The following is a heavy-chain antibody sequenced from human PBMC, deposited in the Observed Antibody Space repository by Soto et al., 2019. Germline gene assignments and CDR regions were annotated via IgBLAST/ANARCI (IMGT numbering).Heavy chain of an antibody. D-gene: IGHD6-13*01. CDR2: RYDSDRV. J-gene: IGHJ4*02. CDR1: GGSVSSGRYY. V-gene: IGHV4-61*01. CDR3: SCDPCVRSSCLFDY. Sequence: SETLSLTCTVSGGSVSSGRYYWNWIRQSPGKGLEWIGYRYDSDRVNYNPSLKSRVTISVDTSKNQFSLKLSSVTAADTAVYYCSCDPCVRSSCLFDYWGQGALVTVSS.